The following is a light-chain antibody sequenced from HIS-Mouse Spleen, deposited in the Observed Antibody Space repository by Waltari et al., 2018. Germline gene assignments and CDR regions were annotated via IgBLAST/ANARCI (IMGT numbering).Light chain of an antibody. CDR1: NIGSKS. CDR2: DDS. J-gene: IGLJ2*01. CDR3: QVWDSSSDHVV. Sequence: SYVLTQPPSVSVAPGKTARITCGGNNIGSKSVHWYQQKPGQAPVLDVYDDSDRPSGIPGRLSGSNSGNTDTLTISRVEAGDEADYYCQVWDSSSDHVVFGGGTKLTVL. V-gene: IGLV3-21*03.